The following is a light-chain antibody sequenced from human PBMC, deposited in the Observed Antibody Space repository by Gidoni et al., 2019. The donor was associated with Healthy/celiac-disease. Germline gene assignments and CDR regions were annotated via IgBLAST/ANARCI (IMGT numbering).Light chain of an antibody. Sequence: DIVMTQSPLSLPVTPGEPASISCRSSQSLLHSNGYNYLDWYLQKPGQSPQLLINLGSNRGSGVPDGCSGSGAGTDFTLKSSRVEAEDVGVYYCMQALQTPFTFGAGTKVEIK. J-gene: IGKJ3*01. CDR2: LGS. CDR1: QSLLHSNGYNY. V-gene: IGKV2-28*01. CDR3: MQALQTPFT.